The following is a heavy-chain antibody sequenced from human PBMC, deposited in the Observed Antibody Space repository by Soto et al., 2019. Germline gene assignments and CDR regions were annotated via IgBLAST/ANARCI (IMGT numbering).Heavy chain of an antibody. V-gene: IGHV4-39*05. J-gene: IGHJ5*02. Sequence: QLHLRESGPGLVKPSETPSLTCTVSGGSITSSSYYWGWIRQPPGKGLEWIGSIYYSGSTYYNPSLKSRVTISVDTSKNQFSLKLSSVTAADTAVYYCATQEVGGTYVYTFDPWGQGTLVTVSS. CDR1: GGSITSSSYY. D-gene: IGHD1-26*01. CDR2: IYYSGST. CDR3: ATQEVGGTYVYTFDP.